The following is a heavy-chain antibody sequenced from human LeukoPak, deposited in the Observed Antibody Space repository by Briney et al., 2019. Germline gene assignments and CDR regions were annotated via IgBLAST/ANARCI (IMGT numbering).Heavy chain of an antibody. D-gene: IGHD3-10*01. CDR1: GGSTSSGGYY. J-gene: IGHJ4*02. V-gene: IGHV4-30-2*01. CDR2: IYHSGST. Sequence: SETLSLTCTVSGGSTSSGGYYWSWIRQPPGKGLEWIGYIYHSGSTYYNPSLKSRVTISVDRSKNQFSLKLSSVTAADTAVYYCARGGVTMVRGVPKGDDYWGQGTLVTVSS. CDR3: ARGGVTMVRGVPKGDDY.